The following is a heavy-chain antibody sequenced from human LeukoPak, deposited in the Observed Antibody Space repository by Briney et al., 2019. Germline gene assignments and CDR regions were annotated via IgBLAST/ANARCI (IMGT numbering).Heavy chain of an antibody. D-gene: IGHD3-9*01. CDR1: GGSISSYY. J-gene: IGHJ3*02. CDR2: VYTSGST. CDR3: ARVRLAHDAFDI. V-gene: IGHV4-4*07. Sequence: SETLSLTCTVSGGSISSYYWSWFRQPAGKGLEWIGRVYTSGSTNCNPSLKSRVTMSVDTSKNQFSLKLSSVTAADTAVYYCARVRLAHDAFDIWGQGTMVTVSS.